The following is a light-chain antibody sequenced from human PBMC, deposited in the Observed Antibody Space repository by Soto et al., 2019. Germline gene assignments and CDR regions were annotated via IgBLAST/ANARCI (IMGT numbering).Light chain of an antibody. Sequence: EIVLTQSPATLSLSPGERATLSCRASQGVSSYLAWYQQKPGQAPGLLIYDASNRATGIPARFSGSGPGTDFTLTISSLEPEDFAVYYCQQRSNWQITFGQGTRLEIK. V-gene: IGKV3D-11*01. J-gene: IGKJ5*01. CDR2: DAS. CDR3: QQRSNWQIT. CDR1: QGVSSY.